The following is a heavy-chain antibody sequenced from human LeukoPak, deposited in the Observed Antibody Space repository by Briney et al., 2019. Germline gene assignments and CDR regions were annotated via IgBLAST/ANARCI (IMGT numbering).Heavy chain of an antibody. CDR2: ISGSGGST. CDR1: GFIVSGDF. D-gene: IGHD4-23*01. Sequence: GGSLRLSCAASGFIVSGDFMSWVRQAPGKGLEWVSAISGSGGSTYYADSVKGRFTISRDNSKNTLYLQMNSLRVEDTAVYYCARGRPHGNDYWGQGTLVTVSS. J-gene: IGHJ4*02. CDR3: ARGRPHGNDY. V-gene: IGHV3-23*01.